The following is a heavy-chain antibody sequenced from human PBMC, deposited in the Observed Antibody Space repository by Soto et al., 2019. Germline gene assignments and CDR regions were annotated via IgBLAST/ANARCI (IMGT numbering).Heavy chain of an antibody. D-gene: IGHD3-3*01. J-gene: IGHJ4*02. CDR2: INAGNGDT. CDR3: ARDGARIAVFGVVYYFDY. V-gene: IGHV1-3*01. CDR1: GYTFSSHA. Sequence: ASVKVSCKASGYTFSSHAIHWVRQAPGQRXEWMGWINAGNGDTNYSQKFQGRVAITTDTSASSAYLELSTLRSEDTAVYYCARDGARIAVFGVVYYFDYWGQGTVVTVSS.